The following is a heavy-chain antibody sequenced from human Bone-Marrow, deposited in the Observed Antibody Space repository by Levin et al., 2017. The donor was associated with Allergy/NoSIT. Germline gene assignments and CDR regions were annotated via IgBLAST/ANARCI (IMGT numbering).Heavy chain of an antibody. Sequence: ASVKVSCKASGGTFINYAFHWVRQARGQGLEWVGGLIPVLGTLDYAQNFEGRVTISADKSTTTVYLELSDLRSDDTAMYYCARIPRLAVTGVFDVWGQGTMVTVSA. J-gene: IGHJ3*01. V-gene: IGHV1-69*10. D-gene: IGHD2-8*02. CDR1: GGTFINYA. CDR3: ARIPRLAVTGVFDV. CDR2: LIPVLGTL.